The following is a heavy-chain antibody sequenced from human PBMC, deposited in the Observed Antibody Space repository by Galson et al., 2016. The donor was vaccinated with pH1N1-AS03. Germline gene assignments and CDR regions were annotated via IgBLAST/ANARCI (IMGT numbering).Heavy chain of an antibody. CDR2: INEDGSTT. CDR1: GFTCSRYW. D-gene: IGHD4-23*01. J-gene: IGHJ4*02. CDR3: ARDVGGPDDY. Sequence: SLRLACAASGFTCSRYWMQWVRQAPGKGLVWVSHINEDGSTTRYADSVKGRFTISRDNSESTLYLQMNSLGDDDTAVYYCARDVGGPDDYWGQGTLVTVPS. V-gene: IGHV3-74*01.